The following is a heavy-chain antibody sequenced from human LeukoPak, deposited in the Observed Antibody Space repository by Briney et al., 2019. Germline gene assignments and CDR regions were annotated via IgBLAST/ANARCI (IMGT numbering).Heavy chain of an antibody. CDR3: ARDAYDDASES. J-gene: IGHJ5*02. CDR2: LRPDGSDK. Sequence: GGSLRLSCAASGFTFSDYWMTWVRQAPGKGLEWVANLRPDGSDKYYADSVKGRFTISRDNAKNSLYLQMNGPRADDTAIYYCARDAYDDASESWGQGTLDTVSS. CDR1: GFTFSDYW. V-gene: IGHV3-7*01. D-gene: IGHD3-3*01.